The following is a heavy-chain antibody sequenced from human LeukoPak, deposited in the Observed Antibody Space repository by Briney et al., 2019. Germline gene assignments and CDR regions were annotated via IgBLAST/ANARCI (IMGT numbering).Heavy chain of an antibody. CDR3: ARVRKGDWNYDY. Sequence: GASVKVSCKASGYTFTGYYMHWVRQAPGQGLEWMGRINPNSGGTNYAQKFQGRVTMTRDTSISTAYMELSRLRSDDTAVYYCARVRKGDWNYDYWGQGTLVTASS. CDR2: INPNSGGT. D-gene: IGHD1-7*01. V-gene: IGHV1-2*06. J-gene: IGHJ4*02. CDR1: GYTFTGYY.